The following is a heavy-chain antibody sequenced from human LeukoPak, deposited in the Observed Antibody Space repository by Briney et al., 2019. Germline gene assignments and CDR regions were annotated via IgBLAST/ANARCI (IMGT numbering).Heavy chain of an antibody. D-gene: IGHD3-10*01. CDR3: ARDPPQLLWFGELSVSD. J-gene: IGHJ4*02. CDR1: GFTVSSNY. CDR2: IYSGGST. V-gene: IGHV3-53*01. Sequence: PGGSLRLSCAASGFTVSSNYMSWVRQAPGKGLEWVSVIYSGGSTYYADSVKGRFTISRDNSKNTLYLQMNSLRAEDTAVYYCARDPPQLLWFGELSVSDWGQGTLVTVSS.